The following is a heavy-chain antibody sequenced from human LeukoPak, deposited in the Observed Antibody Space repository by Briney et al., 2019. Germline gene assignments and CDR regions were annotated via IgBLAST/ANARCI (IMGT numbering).Heavy chain of an antibody. CDR3: ARDLHSDY. J-gene: IGHJ4*02. Sequence: PGGSLRLSCAASGFTFSSYTMIWVRQAPGKGLEWVSSISSSSSYIYYKDSVEGRFTISRDNAKNSLFLQMNSLRAEDTAVYYCARDLHSDYWGQGTLVTVSS. V-gene: IGHV3-21*01. CDR2: ISSSSSYI. CDR1: GFTFSSYT.